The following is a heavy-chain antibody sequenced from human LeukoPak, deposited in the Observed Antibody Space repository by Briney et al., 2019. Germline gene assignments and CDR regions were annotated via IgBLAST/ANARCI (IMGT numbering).Heavy chain of an antibody. Sequence: SETLSLTCTVSGGSISSSSYYWGWIRQPPGKGLEWIGSIYYSGSTYYNPSLKSRVTISVDTSKNQFSLKLSSVTAADTAVYYCARPEGSQYQLLSGWFDPWGQGTLVTVSS. CDR2: IYYSGST. CDR1: GGSISSSSYY. J-gene: IGHJ5*02. V-gene: IGHV4-39*01. D-gene: IGHD2-2*01. CDR3: ARPEGSQYQLLSGWFDP.